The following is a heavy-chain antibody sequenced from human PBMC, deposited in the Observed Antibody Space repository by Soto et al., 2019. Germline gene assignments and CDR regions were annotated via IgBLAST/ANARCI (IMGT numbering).Heavy chain of an antibody. CDR2: IKSKTDGGTT. CDR3: TTTVRMGLMDYYYYMDV. D-gene: IGHD4-4*01. J-gene: IGHJ6*03. CDR1: GFTFSNAW. Sequence: GGSLRLSCAASGFTFSNAWMSWVRQAPGKGLEWVGRIKSKTDGGTTDYAAPVKGRFTISRDDSKNTLYLQMNSLKTEDTAVYYCTTTVRMGLMDYYYYMDVWGKGTTVTVSS. V-gene: IGHV3-15*01.